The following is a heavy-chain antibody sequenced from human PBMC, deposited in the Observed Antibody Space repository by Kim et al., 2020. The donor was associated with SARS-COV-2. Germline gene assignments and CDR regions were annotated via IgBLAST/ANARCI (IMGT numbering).Heavy chain of an antibody. CDR1: GFTFSSYA. CDR3: ARDGPNYYGSGSYYFFDY. J-gene: IGHJ4*01. D-gene: IGHD3-10*01. CDR2: ISYDGSNK. Sequence: GSLRLSCAASGFTFSSYAMHWVRQAPGKGLEWVAVISYDGSNKYYADSVKGRFTISRDNSKNTLYLQMNSLRAEDTAVYYCARDGPNYYGSGSYYFFDY. V-gene: IGHV3-30-3*01.